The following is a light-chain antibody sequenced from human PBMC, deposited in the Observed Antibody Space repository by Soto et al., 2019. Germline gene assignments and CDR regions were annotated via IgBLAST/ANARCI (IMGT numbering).Light chain of an antibody. J-gene: IGLJ3*02. CDR2: EVS. CDR1: SSDVGGYNY. V-gene: IGLV2-8*01. Sequence: QSALTQPPSASGSPGQSVTISCTGTSSDVGGYNYVSWYQQHPGKAPKVMIYEVSKRPSGVPDRFSGSKAGNTASLTVYGLQAEDEDAYYCSSYAGNHNWVFGGGTKVTVL. CDR3: SSYAGNHNWV.